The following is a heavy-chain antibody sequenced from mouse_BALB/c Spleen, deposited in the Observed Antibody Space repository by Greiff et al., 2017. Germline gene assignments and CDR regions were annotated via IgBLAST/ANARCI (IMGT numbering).Heavy chain of an antibody. V-gene: IGHV2-2*02. J-gene: IGHJ4*01. CDR2: IWSGGST. Sequence: VQLVESGPSLVQPSQSLSITCTVSGFSLTSYGVHWVRQSPGKGLEWLGVIWSGGSTDYNAAFISRLSISKDNSKSQVFFKMNSLQANDTAIYYCARRLHRSYAMDYWGQGTSVTVSS. CDR3: ARRLHRSYAMDY. CDR1: GFSLTSYG. D-gene: IGHD2-14*01.